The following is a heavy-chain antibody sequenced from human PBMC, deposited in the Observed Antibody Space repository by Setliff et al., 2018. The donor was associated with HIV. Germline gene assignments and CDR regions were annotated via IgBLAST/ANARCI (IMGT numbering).Heavy chain of an antibody. CDR2: ISAYNGNT. CDR3: ARDPPSSGWYRADY. J-gene: IGHJ4*02. D-gene: IGHD6-19*01. CDR1: GYTLTSYG. V-gene: IGHV1-18*01. Sequence: ASVKVSCKASGYTLTSYGISWVRQAPGQGLEWMGWISAYNGNTDYAQKLQGRVTLTTDTSTSTAYMELRSLRSDDTAVYYCARDPPSSGWYRADYWGQGTLVTVSS.